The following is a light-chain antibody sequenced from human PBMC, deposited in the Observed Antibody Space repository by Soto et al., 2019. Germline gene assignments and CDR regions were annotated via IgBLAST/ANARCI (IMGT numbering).Light chain of an antibody. CDR2: AAS. V-gene: IGKV3-20*01. Sequence: EIVLMQSPGTLSLSPGERATLSCRASQSLRRTYIAWYQQKPDQAPMVLIYAASKRATGIPDRFSGSGSGTDFSLTISRLEPEDFAVYYCHQYDIAPQTYGQGTKVEIK. J-gene: IGKJ2*01. CDR3: HQYDIAPQT. CDR1: QSLRRTY.